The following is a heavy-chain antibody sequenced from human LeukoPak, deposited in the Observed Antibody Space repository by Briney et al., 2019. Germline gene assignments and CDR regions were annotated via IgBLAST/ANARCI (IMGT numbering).Heavy chain of an antibody. D-gene: IGHD2-2*01. Sequence: RTSETLSLTCTVYGGSFSGYYWAWIGQPPGKGLEWIGEIVHSGRTNYSPSLESRVTLSVDTSRNQFSLKLSSVTAADTAVYYCARGSVLTGYASFDYWGQGALVTVSS. CDR2: IVHSGRT. V-gene: IGHV4-34*12. CDR1: GGSFSGYY. J-gene: IGHJ4*02. CDR3: ARGSVLTGYASFDY.